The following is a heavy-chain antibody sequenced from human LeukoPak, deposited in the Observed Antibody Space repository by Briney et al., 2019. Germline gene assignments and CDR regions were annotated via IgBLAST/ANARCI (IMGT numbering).Heavy chain of an antibody. CDR3: ARDGYSLFDY. CDR1: GGSISSYY. J-gene: IGHJ4*02. D-gene: IGHD5-24*01. Sequence: PSETLSLTCTVSGGSISSYYWSWIRQPPGKGLEWIGYIYYSGSTNYNPSLKSRVTISVHTSKNQFSLKLSSVTAADTAVYYCARDGYSLFDYWGQGTLVTVSS. CDR2: IYYSGST. V-gene: IGHV4-59*01.